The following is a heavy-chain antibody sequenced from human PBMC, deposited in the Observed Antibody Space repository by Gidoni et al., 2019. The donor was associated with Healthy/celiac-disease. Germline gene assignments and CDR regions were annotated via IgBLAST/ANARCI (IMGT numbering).Heavy chain of an antibody. V-gene: IGHV4-34*01. CDR1: GGSFSGYY. Sequence: QVQLQQWGAGLLKPSETLSLTCAVYGGSFSGYYWSWIRQPPGKGLEWIGEINHSGSNNYNPSLKSRVTISVDTSKNQFSLKLSSLTAADTAVYYCARFEYSSSSDWFDPWGQGTLVTVSS. CDR2: INHSGSN. CDR3: ARFEYSSSSDWFDP. D-gene: IGHD6-6*01. J-gene: IGHJ5*02.